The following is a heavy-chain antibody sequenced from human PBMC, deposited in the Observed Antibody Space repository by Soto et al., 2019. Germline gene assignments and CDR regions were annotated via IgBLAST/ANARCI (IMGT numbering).Heavy chain of an antibody. CDR3: TKSYCTMTSGVIRSHSDY. V-gene: IGHV3-23*01. CDR2: ISGSGSNR. Sequence: PGGSLRLSCAVSGFTFSSYAMTWVRQAPGKGPEWVSGISGSGSNRDYTDSVKGRFSISRDNSKNTVYLQMNSLRAEDTAVYCCTKSYCTMTSGVIRSHSDYWGQGALVTVSS. J-gene: IGHJ4*02. CDR1: GFTFSSYA. D-gene: IGHD3-10*01.